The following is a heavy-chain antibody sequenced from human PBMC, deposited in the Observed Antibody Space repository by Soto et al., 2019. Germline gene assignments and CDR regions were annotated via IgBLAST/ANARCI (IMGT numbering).Heavy chain of an antibody. J-gene: IGHJ6*02. Sequence: PSDTLSITFNVSGGSISGYYCSWSRPPPLNGLEWIGYMYNTGSTVYNPSFKSRVTISVDTSKNQFSLKLNSVTAADTAVYYCARDLWGYCGTDCYPLDVWGQGTTVTVSS. CDR2: MYNTGST. V-gene: IGHV4-59*01. D-gene: IGHD2-21*02. CDR3: ARDLWGYCGTDCYPLDV. CDR1: GGSISGYY.